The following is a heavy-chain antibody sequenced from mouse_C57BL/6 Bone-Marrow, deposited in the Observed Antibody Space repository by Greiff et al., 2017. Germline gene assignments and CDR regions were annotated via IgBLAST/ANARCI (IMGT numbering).Heavy chain of an antibody. CDR1: GYTFTDYE. CDR3: TRTTFAY. D-gene: IGHD2-12*01. J-gene: IGHJ3*01. V-gene: IGHV1-15*01. CDR2: IDPATGGT. Sequence: SGAELVRPGASVTLSCKASGYTFTDYEMHWVKQTPVHGLEWIGAIDPATGGTAYNQKFKGKAILTADKSSSTAYMELRSLTSEDSAVYYCTRTTFAYWGQGTLVTVSA.